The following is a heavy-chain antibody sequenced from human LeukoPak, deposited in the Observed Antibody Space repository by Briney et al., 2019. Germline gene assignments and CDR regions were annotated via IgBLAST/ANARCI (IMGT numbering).Heavy chain of an antibody. CDR1: GGSLSGYY. CDR2: INHSGST. J-gene: IGHJ4*02. Sequence: SETLSLTCAVYGGSLSGYYWSWIRQPPGKGLEWIGEINHSGSTNYNPSLKSRVTISVDTSKNQFSLKLSSVTAADTAVYYCARLMMLWGQGTLVTVSS. CDR3: ARLMML. D-gene: IGHD4/OR15-4a*01. V-gene: IGHV4-34*01.